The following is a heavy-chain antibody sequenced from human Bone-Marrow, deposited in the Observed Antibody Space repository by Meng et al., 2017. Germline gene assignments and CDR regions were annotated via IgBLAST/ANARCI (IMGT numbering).Heavy chain of an antibody. V-gene: IGHV3-20*04. J-gene: IGHJ6*02. D-gene: IGHD3-3*01. CDR1: GFTFDDYG. CDR2: INWNGGST. Sequence: GESLKISCAASGFTFDDYGMSWVRQAPGKGLEWVSGINWNGGSTGYADSVKGRFTISRDNAKNTLYLQLNSLRAEDTAVYYCAREYDFWSGYHGMDVWGQGTTVTVSS. CDR3: AREYDFWSGYHGMDV.